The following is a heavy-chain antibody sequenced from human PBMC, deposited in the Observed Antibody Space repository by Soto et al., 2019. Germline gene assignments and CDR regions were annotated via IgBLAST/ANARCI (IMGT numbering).Heavy chain of an antibody. CDR2: IYYSGST. Sequence: PSETLSLTCTVSGGSISSGGYYWSWIRQHPGKGLEWIGYIYYSGSTYYNPSLKSRVTISVDTSKNQFSLKLSSVTAADTAVYYCARARHLVPAAPNFDYWGQGTLVTVSS. CDR3: ARARHLVPAAPNFDY. D-gene: IGHD2-2*01. J-gene: IGHJ4*02. CDR1: GGSISSGGYY. V-gene: IGHV4-31*03.